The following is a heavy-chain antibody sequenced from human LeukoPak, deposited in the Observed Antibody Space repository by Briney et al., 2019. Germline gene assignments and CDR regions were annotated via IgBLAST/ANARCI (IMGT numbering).Heavy chain of an antibody. V-gene: IGHV3-7*03. J-gene: IGHJ4*02. CDR2: IKEDGTET. CDR1: GFMFSSNW. Sequence: PGGSLRLSCAASGFMFSSNWMSWVRLAPGKGLEWGANIKEDGTETYYVDSVKGRFTISRDNAKNSLYLQMNSLRVEDTAVYYCAKEGRSLQTYWGQGTLVTVSS. CDR3: AKEGRSLQTY. D-gene: IGHD5-24*01.